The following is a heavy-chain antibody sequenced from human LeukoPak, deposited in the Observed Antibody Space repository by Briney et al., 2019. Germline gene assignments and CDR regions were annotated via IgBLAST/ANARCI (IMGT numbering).Heavy chain of an antibody. CDR2: ISGSGGST. CDR1: GYTFSSYG. Sequence: PGGSLRLSCAPSGYTFSSYGMSWVRQAPGKGLEWVSAISGSGGSTYYADSVKGRFTISRDNSKNTLYLQMNSLRAEDTAVYYCAKMVRNYYDSSGPNDYWGEGTLVTVSS. D-gene: IGHD3-22*01. V-gene: IGHV3-23*01. J-gene: IGHJ4*02. CDR3: AKMVRNYYDSSGPNDY.